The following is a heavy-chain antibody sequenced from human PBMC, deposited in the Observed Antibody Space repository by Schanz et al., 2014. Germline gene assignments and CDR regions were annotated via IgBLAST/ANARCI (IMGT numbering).Heavy chain of an antibody. V-gene: IGHV3-23*01. J-gene: IGHJ3*02. CDR2: ISGSGGDT. Sequence: EVQLLESGGGLVQPGGSLRLSCAASGFSFSIFAMTWVRQAPGQGLEWVSTISGSGGDTYPADSVKGRFTISRDNSNNTLYLQMKSLRAEDTAVYYCARNIIATARAYDIWGQGTMVTVSS. CDR3: ARNIIATARAYDI. D-gene: IGHD6-13*01. CDR1: GFSFSIFA.